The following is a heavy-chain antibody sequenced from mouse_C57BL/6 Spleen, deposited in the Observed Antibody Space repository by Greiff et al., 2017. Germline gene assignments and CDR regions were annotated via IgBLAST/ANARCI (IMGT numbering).Heavy chain of an antibody. CDR2: INPNNGGT. Sequence: EVQLQQSGPELVKPGASVKISCKASGYTFTDYYMNWVKQSHGKSLEWIGDINPNNGGTSYNQKFKGKATLTVDKSSSTAYMELRSLTSEDSAVYYCAGGGTEGFAYWGQGTLVTVSA. V-gene: IGHV1-26*01. D-gene: IGHD4-1*01. CDR3: AGGGTEGFAY. J-gene: IGHJ3*01. CDR1: GYTFTDYY.